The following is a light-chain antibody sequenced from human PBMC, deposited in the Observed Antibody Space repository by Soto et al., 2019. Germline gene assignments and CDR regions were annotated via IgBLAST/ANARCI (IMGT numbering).Light chain of an antibody. Sequence: ETVLTQSPATLSLSPGQRATFSCRASQSVGSYLAWYQQKPGQAPRLLIYDASNRATGIPARFSGSGSGTDFTLTITSLEPEDCAVYFCQQRTDGPLTFGGGTKLEI. V-gene: IGKV3-11*01. CDR3: QQRTDGPLT. J-gene: IGKJ4*01. CDR1: QSVGSY. CDR2: DAS.